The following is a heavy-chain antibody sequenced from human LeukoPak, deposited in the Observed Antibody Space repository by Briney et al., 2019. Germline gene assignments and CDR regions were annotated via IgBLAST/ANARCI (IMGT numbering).Heavy chain of an antibody. CDR2: ISSNGRST. D-gene: IGHD3-10*01. J-gene: IGHJ6*03. CDR1: GFIFRTYA. Sequence: GGSLTLSCSASGFIFRTYAMHWVRQAPGKGMEYVSAISSNGRSTYYADSVQGRFTISRDDSKSTLYPQMDSLRPEDMAVYYCARRFGEYVNYMDVWGKGTTVTVSS. V-gene: IGHV3-64*02. CDR3: ARRFGEYVNYMDV.